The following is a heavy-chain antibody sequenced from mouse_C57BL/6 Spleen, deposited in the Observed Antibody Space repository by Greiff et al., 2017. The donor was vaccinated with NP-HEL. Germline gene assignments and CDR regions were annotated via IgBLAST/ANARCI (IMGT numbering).Heavy chain of an antibody. J-gene: IGHJ2*01. D-gene: IGHD1-1*01. Sequence: DVQLVESGGGLVKPGGSLKLSCAASGFTFSDYGMHWVRQAPEKGLEWVAYISSGSSTIYYADTVKGRFTISRDNAKNTQFLHRTRLTSESTAMYYCACGCYYGSEIEYWGQGTTLTVAS. CDR3: ACGCYYGSEIEY. CDR2: ISSGSSTI. V-gene: IGHV5-17*01. CDR1: GFTFSDYG.